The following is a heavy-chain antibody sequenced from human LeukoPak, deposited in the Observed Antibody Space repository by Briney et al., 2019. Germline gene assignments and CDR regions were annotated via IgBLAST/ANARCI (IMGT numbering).Heavy chain of an antibody. Sequence: PGGSLRLSCAASGFTFSGYAMSWVRQAPGKGLEWVSAISGSGGSTYYADSVKGRFTISRDNSKNTLYLQMNSLRAEDTAVYYCAKTIVVVPAATPNWFDPWGQEPWSPSPQ. CDR1: GFTFSGYA. CDR3: AKTIVVVPAATPNWFDP. V-gene: IGHV3-23*01. J-gene: IGHJ5*02. CDR2: ISGSGGST. D-gene: IGHD2-2*01.